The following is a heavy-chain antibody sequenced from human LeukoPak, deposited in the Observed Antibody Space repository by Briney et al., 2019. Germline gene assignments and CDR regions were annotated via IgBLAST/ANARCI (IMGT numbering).Heavy chain of an antibody. CDR2: ISDSGSYI. Sequence: PGGSLRLSCAASRFTLSSYTMNWVRQAPGKGLEGVSSISDSGSYIYYADSEKGRFTISRDNAKNLLYLQMKSLRGEDTAVYYCARGMRDGYNSGADWGQGTLVTVSS. V-gene: IGHV3-21*01. D-gene: IGHD5-24*01. J-gene: IGHJ4*02. CDR3: ARGMRDGYNSGAD. CDR1: RFTLSSYT.